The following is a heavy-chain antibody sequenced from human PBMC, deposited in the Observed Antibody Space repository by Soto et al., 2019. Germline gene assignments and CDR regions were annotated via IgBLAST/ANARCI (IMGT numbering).Heavy chain of an antibody. D-gene: IGHD6-19*01. J-gene: IGHJ6*03. CDR2: MNPNNGNT. V-gene: IGHV1-8*01. CDR1: GYTFTSYD. CDR3: AWSPVSRIAVAGTYYYYYMDV. Sequence: ASVKVSCKASGYTFTSYDINWVLQATGQGLEWMGWMNPNNGNTGYAQKFQGRVTMTTDTSTSTAYMELRSLRSDDTAVYYCAWSPVSRIAVAGTYYYYYMDVWGKGTTVTVSS.